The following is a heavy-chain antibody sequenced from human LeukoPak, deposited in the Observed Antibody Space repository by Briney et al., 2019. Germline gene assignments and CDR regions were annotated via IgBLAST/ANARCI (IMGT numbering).Heavy chain of an antibody. CDR2: INSDGTTT. Sequence: PGGSLRLSCAASGFTFRNSWMHWVRKAPGNGLVWVSRINSDGTTTFYADSVKGRFTISRDNAKNTLYLQMNSLRAEDTAVYYCARSDWFDPWGQGTLVTVSS. CDR1: GFTFRNSW. V-gene: IGHV3-74*01. CDR3: ARSDWFDP. J-gene: IGHJ5*02.